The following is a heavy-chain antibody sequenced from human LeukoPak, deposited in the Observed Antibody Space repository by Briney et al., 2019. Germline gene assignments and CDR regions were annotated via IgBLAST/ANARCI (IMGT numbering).Heavy chain of an antibody. CDR1: GGSISSYY. J-gene: IGHJ4*02. D-gene: IGHD6-13*01. CDR3: AMGDGSSSDY. Sequence: PSETLPLTCTVSGGSISSYYWSWIRQPPGKGLEWIGYIYYSGSTNYNPSLKSRVTISVDTSKNQFSLKLSSVTAADTAVYYCAMGDGSSSDYWGQGTLVTVSS. V-gene: IGHV4-59*01. CDR2: IYYSGST.